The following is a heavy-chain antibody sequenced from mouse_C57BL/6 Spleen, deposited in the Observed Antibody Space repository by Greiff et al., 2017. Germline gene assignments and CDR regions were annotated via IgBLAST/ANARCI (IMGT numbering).Heavy chain of an antibody. J-gene: IGHJ2*01. CDR1: GYTFTSYW. CDR2: IYPSDSET. Sequence: VQLQQPGAELVRPGSSVKLSCKASGYTFTSYWMDWVKQRPGQGLEWIGNIYPSDSETHYNQKFKDKATLTVDKSSSTAYMQLSSLTSEDSAVYYCARRNYDYEGYWGQGTTLTVSS. D-gene: IGHD2-4*01. CDR3: ARRNYDYEGY. V-gene: IGHV1-61*01.